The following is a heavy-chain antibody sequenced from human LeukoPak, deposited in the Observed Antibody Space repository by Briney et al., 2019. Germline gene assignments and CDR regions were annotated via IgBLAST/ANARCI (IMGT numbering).Heavy chain of an antibody. CDR3: ARDYNGFPPNY. V-gene: IGHV3-30*04. D-gene: IGHD2-8*01. CDR2: ISYDGSNK. J-gene: IGHJ4*02. Sequence: GGSLRLSCAASGFTFSSYPMHWVRQAPGKGLEWVAIISYDGSNKYYADSVKGRFTISRDNSKNTLYLQMNSLRAEDTAVYYCARDYNGFPPNYWGQGTLVTVSS. CDR1: GFTFSSYP.